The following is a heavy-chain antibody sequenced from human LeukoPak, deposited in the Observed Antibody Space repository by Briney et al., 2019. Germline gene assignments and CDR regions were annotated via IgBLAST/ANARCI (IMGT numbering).Heavy chain of an antibody. J-gene: IGHJ4*02. D-gene: IGHD3-9*01. CDR2: IWYDGSNK. Sequence: QPGRSLRLSCAASGFTFSSYGMHWVRQAPGKGLEWVAVIWYDGSNKYYADSVKGRFTISRDNSKNTLYLQMNSLRAEDTAVYYCARGSTSDLKTVLRYFDWLMNPGGFDYWGQGTLVTVSS. CDR3: ARGSTSDLKTVLRYFDWLMNPGGFDY. CDR1: GFTFSSYG. V-gene: IGHV3-33*01.